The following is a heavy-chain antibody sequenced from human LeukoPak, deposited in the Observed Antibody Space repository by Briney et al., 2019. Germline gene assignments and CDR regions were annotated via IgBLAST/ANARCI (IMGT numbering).Heavy chain of an antibody. V-gene: IGHV3-15*01. D-gene: IGHD6-19*01. CDR3: TSADYSSGRYYFDY. Sequence: GGSLRLSCAASGFTFSNAWMSWVRQAPGKGLEWVGRIKSKTDGGTTDYAAPVKGGFTISRDVSKTTLYLQMNSLKTEDSAVYYCTSADYSSGRYYFDYWGQGTLVTVSS. J-gene: IGHJ4*02. CDR2: IKSKTDGGTT. CDR1: GFTFSNAW.